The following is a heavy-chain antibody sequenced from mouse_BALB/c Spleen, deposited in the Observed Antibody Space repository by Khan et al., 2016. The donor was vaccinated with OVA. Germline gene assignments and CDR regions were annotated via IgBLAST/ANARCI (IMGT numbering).Heavy chain of an antibody. J-gene: IGHJ2*01. V-gene: IGHV5-17*02. D-gene: IGHD1-1*01. CDR3: ATSYFYGYYFDY. CDR2: ISGDSNTI. Sequence: DVQLVESGGGLVQPGRSQKLSCEASGFTFNSYGMHWVRQAPEKGLEWVAYISGDSNTIYYADTVKGRFTISRDNPKNTLFLQMTSLMSEDTAMYYCATSYFYGYYFDYWGPGTTLTVS. CDR1: GFTFNSYG.